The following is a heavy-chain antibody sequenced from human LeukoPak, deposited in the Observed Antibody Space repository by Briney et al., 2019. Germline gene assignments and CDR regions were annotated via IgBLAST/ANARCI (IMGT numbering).Heavy chain of an antibody. CDR3: ARVPYYDFWTDRAYFDQ. V-gene: IGHV4-59*01. CDR2: IYNSESA. CDR1: GGSINSFS. D-gene: IGHD3-3*01. J-gene: IGHJ4*02. Sequence: SETLSLTCTVSGGSINSFSWSWIRQPPGKGLEYIGYIYNSESANYNPSLKSRVTISVDTSENQFSLKLSSVTAADTAVYYCARVPYYDFWTDRAYFDQWGQGTLVTVSS.